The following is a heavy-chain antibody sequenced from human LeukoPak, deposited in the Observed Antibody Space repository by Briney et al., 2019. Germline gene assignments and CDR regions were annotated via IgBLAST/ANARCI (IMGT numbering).Heavy chain of an antibody. CDR2: IDENGGRK. CDR1: GFTLSNYW. Sequence: GGSLRLSCIASGFTLSNYWMTWVRQAPGKGLEWVANIDENGGRKYSVDSVKGRFTVSKDNTKNALYLQMNSLRAEDTAVYYCARDLNVQAAPDWYDVFDTWGQGTMVTVSS. V-gene: IGHV3-7*01. D-gene: IGHD3-9*01. J-gene: IGHJ3*02. CDR3: ARDLNVQAAPDWYDVFDT.